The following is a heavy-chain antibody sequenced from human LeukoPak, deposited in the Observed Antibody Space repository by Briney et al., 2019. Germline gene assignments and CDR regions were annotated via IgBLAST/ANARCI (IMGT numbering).Heavy chain of an antibody. Sequence: PSETLSLTCTVSGDSISSSRHYWSWIRQPAGKELEWIGRIYSSGNTNYNPSLKSRVTISLDTSKNQFSLNLRSVTAADTAVYYCARDGVVTMELDYWGQGTPVTVSS. CDR2: IYSSGNT. J-gene: IGHJ4*02. CDR3: ARDGVVTMELDY. D-gene: IGHD3-3*01. CDR1: GDSISSSRHY. V-gene: IGHV4-61*02.